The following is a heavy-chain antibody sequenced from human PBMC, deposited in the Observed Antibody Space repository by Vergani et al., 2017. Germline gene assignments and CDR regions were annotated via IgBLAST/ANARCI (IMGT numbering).Heavy chain of an antibody. V-gene: IGHV5-51*03. CDR2: LYPGDSDT. CDR1: GYSFTSYW. Sequence: EVQLVQSGAEVKKPGESLKISCKGSGYSFTSYWIGWVRQMPGKGLEWMGILYPGDSDTRYSPSFQGQVTISADKSISPAYLQWSSLKASDTAMYYCAGAYYDSSGYHNDAFDIWGQGTMVTVSS. J-gene: IGHJ3*02. D-gene: IGHD3-22*01. CDR3: AGAYYDSSGYHNDAFDI.